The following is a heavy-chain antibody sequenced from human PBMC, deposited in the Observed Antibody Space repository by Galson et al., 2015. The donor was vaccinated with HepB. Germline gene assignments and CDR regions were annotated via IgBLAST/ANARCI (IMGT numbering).Heavy chain of an antibody. V-gene: IGHV3-74*01. CDR3: AREGEAGKYFQH. Sequence: SLRLSCAASGFTFSSYWMHWVRQAPGKGLVWVSRINSDGSSTSYADSVKGRFTISRDNAKNTLYLQMNSLRAEDTAVYYCAREGEAGKYFQHWGQGTLVTVSS. D-gene: IGHD3-10*01. J-gene: IGHJ1*01. CDR1: GFTFSSYW. CDR2: INSDGSST.